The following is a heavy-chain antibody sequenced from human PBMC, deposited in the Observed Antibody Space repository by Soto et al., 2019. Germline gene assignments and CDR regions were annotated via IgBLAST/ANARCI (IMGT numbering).Heavy chain of an antibody. J-gene: IGHJ6*02. CDR3: IQSRCGGDCLQSYAAYYYYGMDV. CDR2: IYWDDDK. Sequence: SGPTLVNPTQTLTLTCTFAAFSLSTGGVGVGWIRQPPGKALEWLALIYWDDDKRYSPSLRSRLTITKDTSKNQVVLTMTNMDPVDTATYYCIQSRCGGDCLQSYAAYYYYGMDVWGQGTTVTVSS. V-gene: IGHV2-5*02. CDR1: AFSLSTGGVG. D-gene: IGHD2-21*02.